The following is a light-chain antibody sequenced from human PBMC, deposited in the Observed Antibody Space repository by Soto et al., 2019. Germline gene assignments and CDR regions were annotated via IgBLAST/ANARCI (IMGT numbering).Light chain of an antibody. CDR3: QQYRSYPWT. CDR2: QAS. V-gene: IGKV1-5*03. J-gene: IGKJ1*01. CDR1: QSISSW. Sequence: DIQMTQSPSTLSASVGDRVTITCRASQSISSWLAWYQQKPGTAPKLLIYQASRLESGVPSRFSGSGSGTDFTLTIGSLQSDDFATYYCQQYRSYPWTFGQGTEVEIK.